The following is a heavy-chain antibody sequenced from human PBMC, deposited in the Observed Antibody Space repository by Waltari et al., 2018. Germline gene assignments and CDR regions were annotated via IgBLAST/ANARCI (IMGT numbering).Heavy chain of an antibody. CDR2: INPDSGAT. J-gene: IGHJ4*02. D-gene: IGHD5-18*01. CDR1: GYTFTGHN. Sequence: QVQLVQSGADVKQPGASVKVSCKASGYTFTGHNMHWVRQAPGQGLEWMGRINPDSGATTYAQKFQGRVTMTRDTSISTAYMELSSLTSDDTAVYYCTRSWIQLWTPDFDYWGQGTLVTVSS. CDR3: TRSWIQLWTPDFDY. V-gene: IGHV1-2*06.